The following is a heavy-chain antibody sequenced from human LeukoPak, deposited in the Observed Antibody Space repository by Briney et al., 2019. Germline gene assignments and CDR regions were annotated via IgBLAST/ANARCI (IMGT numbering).Heavy chain of an antibody. D-gene: IGHD2-15*01. Sequence: PSETLSLTCTVSGGSISSSSYYWGWIRQPPGKGLEWIGSIYYSGSTYYNPSLKSRVTISVDTSKNQFSLKLNSVTAADTAVYYCVRPDGRYCSGGSCYGAFDIWGQGTMVTVSS. J-gene: IGHJ3*02. CDR2: IYYSGST. CDR3: VRPDGRYCSGGSCYGAFDI. V-gene: IGHV4-39*01. CDR1: GGSISSSSYY.